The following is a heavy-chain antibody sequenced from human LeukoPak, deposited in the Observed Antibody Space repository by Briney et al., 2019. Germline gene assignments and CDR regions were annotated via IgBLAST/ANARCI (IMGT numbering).Heavy chain of an antibody. V-gene: IGHV1-2*02. CDR3: ARDPIQLWEVFDY. Sequence: GASVKVSCKASGYTFTGYYMHWVRQAPGQGLEWMGWINPNSGGTNYAQKFQGRVTMTRDTSISTAYMELSRLRSDDTAVYYCARDPIQLWEVFDYWGQGTLVTVSS. D-gene: IGHD5-18*01. CDR2: INPNSGGT. CDR1: GYTFTGYY. J-gene: IGHJ4*02.